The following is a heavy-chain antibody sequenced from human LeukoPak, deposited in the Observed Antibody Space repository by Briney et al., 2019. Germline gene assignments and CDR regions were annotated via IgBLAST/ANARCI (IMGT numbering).Heavy chain of an antibody. CDR1: GFTFSSYS. J-gene: IGHJ6*03. V-gene: IGHV3-48*04. Sequence: GGSLRLSCAASGFTFSSYSMKWVRQAPGKGLECVSYISSSGTIYYADSVKGRFTISRDNAKNSLYLQMNSLRAEDTAVYYCARGYYYYYMDVWGKGTTVTVSS. CDR2: ISSSGTI. CDR3: ARGYYYYYMDV.